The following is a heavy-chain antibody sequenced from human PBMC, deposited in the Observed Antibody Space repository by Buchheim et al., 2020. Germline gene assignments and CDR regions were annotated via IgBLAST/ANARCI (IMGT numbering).Heavy chain of an antibody. D-gene: IGHD6-19*01. Sequence: EVRLLESGGGLVQPGGSVRLSCVGSGYTFSNYAMSWVRQAPGKGLEWVSAISSGAGGIKYADSVKGRFTISRDNSRTTLYLQMNSLTAEDTAIYYCAKDGYSSGWGFDYWGQGTL. J-gene: IGHJ4*02. CDR2: ISSGAGGI. CDR3: AKDGYSSGWGFDY. V-gene: IGHV3-23*01. CDR1: GYTFSNYA.